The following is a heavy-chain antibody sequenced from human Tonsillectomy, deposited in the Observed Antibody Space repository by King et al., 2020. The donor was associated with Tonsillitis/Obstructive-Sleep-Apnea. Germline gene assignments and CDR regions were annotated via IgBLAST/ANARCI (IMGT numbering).Heavy chain of an antibody. D-gene: IGHD5-18*01. CDR3: ARRGYTYGYESL. Sequence: HVQLQESGPGLVKPSETLSLTCTVSGGSISSYYWSWIRQPPGKGLEWIGDIYYSGSTNYNPSLKSRVTISVDTSKNQFSLKLSSVTAADTAVYYCARRGYTYGYESLWGQGTLVTVSS. J-gene: IGHJ4*02. CDR2: IYYSGST. V-gene: IGHV4-59*08. CDR1: GGSISSYY.